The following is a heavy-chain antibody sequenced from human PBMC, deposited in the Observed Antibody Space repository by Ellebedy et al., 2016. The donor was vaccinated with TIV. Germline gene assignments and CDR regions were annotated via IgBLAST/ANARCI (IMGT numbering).Heavy chain of an antibody. J-gene: IGHJ4*02. CDR2: RHPSGGA. CDR3: ARHVYSSGWRD. CDR1: GCSISPHY. D-gene: IGHD6-19*01. V-gene: IGHV4-59*08. Sequence: MPSETLSLTCTASGCSISPHYWSWIRQPPGKGLEWIGYRHPSGGADCSASLRSQVTFSVDISNNQFSLKLTSVTAADTAVYYCARHVYSSGWRDWGQGTLVTVSS.